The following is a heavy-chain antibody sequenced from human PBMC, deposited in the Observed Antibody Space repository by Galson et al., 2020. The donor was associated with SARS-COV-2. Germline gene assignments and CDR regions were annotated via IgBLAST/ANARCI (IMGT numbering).Heavy chain of an antibody. V-gene: IGHV4-34*01. CDR3: ARHGTYYDFWSGYYEVDY. CDR1: GGSFSGYY. D-gene: IGHD3-3*01. Sequence: SETLSLTCAVYGGSFSGYYWSWIRQPPGKGLEWIGEINHSGSTNYNPSLKSRVTISVDTSKNQFSLKLSSVTAADTAVYYCARHGTYYDFWSGYYEVDYWGQGTLVTVSS. CDR2: INHSGST. J-gene: IGHJ4*02.